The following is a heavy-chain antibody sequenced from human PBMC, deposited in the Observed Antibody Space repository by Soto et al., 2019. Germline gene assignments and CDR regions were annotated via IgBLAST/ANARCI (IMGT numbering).Heavy chain of an antibody. J-gene: IGHJ4*02. CDR1: GFTFDDYA. Sequence: EVQLVESGGGLVQPGRSLRLSCAASGFTFDDYAMHWVRQAPGKGLEWVSGISWNSGSIGYADSVKGRITISRDNTKNYLYLKINSLRAENTALNYCPKNKSDYDSSFDYWGQGTLVTVST. CDR2: ISWNSGSI. D-gene: IGHD5-12*01. V-gene: IGHV3-9*01. CDR3: PKNKSDYDSSFDY.